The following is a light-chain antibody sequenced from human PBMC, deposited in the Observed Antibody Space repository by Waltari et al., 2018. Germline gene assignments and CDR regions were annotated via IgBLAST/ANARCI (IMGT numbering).Light chain of an antibody. CDR3: SSYTTSSAPGV. CDR2: EVS. CDR1: DSDVGAYDF. V-gene: IGLV2-14*01. J-gene: IGLJ1*01. Sequence: QSALTQPASVSGSPGQSITISCSGTDSDVGAYDFVSWYQQHPGKAPHLIIYEVSNRPSVIPNRSSASKSGNTSSLTISGLQAEDEADYYCSSYTTSSAPGVFGTGTRVTVL.